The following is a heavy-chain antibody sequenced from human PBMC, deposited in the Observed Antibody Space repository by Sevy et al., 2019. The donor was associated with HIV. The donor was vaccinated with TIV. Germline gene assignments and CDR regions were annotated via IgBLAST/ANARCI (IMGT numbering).Heavy chain of an antibody. Sequence: ASVKVSCKASGYTFTVYYIHWVRQAPGQGLEWMGWIKPNSGGTNYAQKVQGRVTMTTDTSISTAYMELSRLTSDDTAVYYCAKDSLLFDSSGYLGNWGQGTLVTVSS. V-gene: IGHV1-2*02. CDR1: GYTFTVYY. CDR2: IKPNSGGT. D-gene: IGHD3-22*01. CDR3: AKDSLLFDSSGYLGN. J-gene: IGHJ4*02.